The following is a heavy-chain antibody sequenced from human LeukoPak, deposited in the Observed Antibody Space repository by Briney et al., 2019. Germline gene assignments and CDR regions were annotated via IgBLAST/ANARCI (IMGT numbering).Heavy chain of an antibody. D-gene: IGHD3-3*01. CDR1: GGSISSSSYY. J-gene: IGHJ6*03. Sequence: PSETLSLTCTVSGGSISSSSYYWSWIRQPPGKGLEWIGEINHSGSTNYNPSLKSRVTISVDTSKNQFSLKLSSVTAADTAVYYCARRRYDFWSGYTSYYMDVWGKGTTVTVSS. V-gene: IGHV4-39*07. CDR3: ARRRYDFWSGYTSYYMDV. CDR2: INHSGST.